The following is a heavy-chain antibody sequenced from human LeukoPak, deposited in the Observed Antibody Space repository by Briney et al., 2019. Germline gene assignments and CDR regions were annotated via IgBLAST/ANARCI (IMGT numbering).Heavy chain of an antibody. J-gene: IGHJ4*02. CDR2: IYSGGNT. CDR1: GFTVYSNY. V-gene: IGHV3-53*01. CDR3: AKCDSSSWYGIDS. Sequence: GGSLRLSCAASGFTVYSNYMGWVRQAPGKGLEWVSVIYSGGNTYYADSEKGRFTISRDISRTMMDLQMNSLRAEDTAVYYCAKCDSSSWYGIDSWGQGTLVTVPS. D-gene: IGHD6-13*01.